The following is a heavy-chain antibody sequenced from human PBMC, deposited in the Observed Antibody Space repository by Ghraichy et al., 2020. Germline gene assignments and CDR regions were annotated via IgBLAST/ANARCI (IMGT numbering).Heavy chain of an antibody. J-gene: IGHJ4*02. D-gene: IGHD6-13*01. Sequence: GGSLRLSCAASGFTFSSYSMNWVRQAPGKGLEWVSYISSSSSTIYYADSVKGRFTISRDNAKNSLYLQMNSLRAEDTAVYYCARDRGSGAAAPPPIDYWGQGTLVTVSS. CDR2: ISSSSSTI. CDR3: ARDRGSGAAAPPPIDY. V-gene: IGHV3-48*01. CDR1: GFTFSSYS.